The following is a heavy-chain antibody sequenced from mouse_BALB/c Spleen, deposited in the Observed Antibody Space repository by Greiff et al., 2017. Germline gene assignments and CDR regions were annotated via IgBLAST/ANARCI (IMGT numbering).Heavy chain of an antibody. CDR2: IDPFNGGT. CDR3: AIYYDYDEGY. J-gene: IGHJ2*01. V-gene: IGHV1-28*01. CDR1: GYSFTSYY. D-gene: IGHD2-4*01. Sequence: EVQLQQSGPELMKPGASVKISCKASGYSFTSYYMHWVKQSHGKSLEWIGYIDPFNGGTSYNQKFKGKATLTVDKSSSTAYMHLSSLTSEDSAVYYCAIYYDYDEGYWGQGTTLTVSS.